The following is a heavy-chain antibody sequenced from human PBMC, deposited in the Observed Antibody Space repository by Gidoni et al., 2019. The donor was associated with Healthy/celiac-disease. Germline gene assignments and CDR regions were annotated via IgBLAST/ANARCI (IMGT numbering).Heavy chain of an antibody. V-gene: IGHV4-31*01. CDR2: IYYSGCT. CDR1: GCSISSGCYY. CDR3: ARSEGIAAAGRGGRFDP. D-gene: IGHD6-13*01. Sequence: QVQLQESGPGLVTPSQTLSPTCTVSGCSISSGCYYWSWIRQHPGKGLEWIGYIYYSGCTSDTPSLKSQVTISVDTSKTQFSLKLSYVTAADTAVYYCARSEGIAAAGRGGRFDPWGQGTLVTVSS. J-gene: IGHJ5*02.